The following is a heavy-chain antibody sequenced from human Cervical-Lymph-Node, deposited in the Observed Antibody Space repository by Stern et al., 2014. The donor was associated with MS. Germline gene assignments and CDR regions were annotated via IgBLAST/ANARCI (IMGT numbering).Heavy chain of an antibody. V-gene: IGHV3-64D*06. CDR1: GFTFTNFA. D-gene: IGHD4-17*01. J-gene: IGHJ3*01. Sequence: EMQLVESGGGLVQPGGSLRLSCSASGFTFTNFAMHWVRQSPGKGLEYVSTISYNGYTTYYGDSVKGRFTISRDNSKNTLYLQMSSLRADDTAVYFCVKDYGDYESHAFDVWGQGTMVTVSS. CDR3: VKDYGDYESHAFDV. CDR2: ISYNGYTT.